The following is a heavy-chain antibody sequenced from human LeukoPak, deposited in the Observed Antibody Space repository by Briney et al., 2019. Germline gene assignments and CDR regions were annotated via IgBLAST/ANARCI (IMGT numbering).Heavy chain of an antibody. D-gene: IGHD3-3*01. Sequence: PGGSLRLSCAASGFTFNNYAMRWVRQAPGKGLEWVSGISGGGDSTFYADSVKGRFTISKDTSKNTLFLHLTSLRAEDTAVYYCARAYDFPDYWGQGTLVTVSS. CDR1: GFTFNNYA. CDR2: ISGGGDST. CDR3: ARAYDFPDY. V-gene: IGHV3-23*01. J-gene: IGHJ4*02.